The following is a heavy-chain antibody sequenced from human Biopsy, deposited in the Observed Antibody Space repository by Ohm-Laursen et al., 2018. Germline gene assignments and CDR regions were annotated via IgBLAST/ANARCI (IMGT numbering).Heavy chain of an antibody. V-gene: IGHV3-9*01. CDR3: AKACCSGSYYDGFDV. CDR1: GFRFADYA. D-gene: IGHD1-26*01. Sequence: SLRLSCAASGFRFADYAMHWVRQVPGKGLEWVSGISWNGGTIGYADSVKGRFTISRDEAKNSLHLQMDSLRPEGTALYYCAKACCSGSYYDGFDVWGQGTVVTVSS. J-gene: IGHJ3*01. CDR2: ISWNGGTI.